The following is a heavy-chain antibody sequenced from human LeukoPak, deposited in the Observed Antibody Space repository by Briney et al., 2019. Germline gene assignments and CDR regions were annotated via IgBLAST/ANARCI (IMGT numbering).Heavy chain of an antibody. CDR1: GATFSSYA. CDR2: IIPIFDTA. V-gene: IGHV1-69*13. CDR3: VSVPRDYGGNDAFDI. J-gene: IGHJ3*02. D-gene: IGHD4-23*01. Sequence: SVKVSCKASGATFSSYAISWVRQAPGQGLEWMGGIIPIFDTANYAQKFQGRVTITADESTSTAYMELSSLRSEDTAVYYCVSVPRDYGGNDAFDIWGQGTMVTVSS.